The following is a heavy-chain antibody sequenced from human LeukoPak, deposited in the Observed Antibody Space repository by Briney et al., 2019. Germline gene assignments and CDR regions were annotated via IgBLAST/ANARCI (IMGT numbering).Heavy chain of an antibody. Sequence: ASVTVSCKASGYTFTGYYMHWVRQAPGQGLEWMGWINPNSGGTNYAQKFQGRVTMTRDTSISTAYMELSRLRSDDTAVYYCARDSLRYSYADYWGQGTLVTVSS. V-gene: IGHV1-2*02. CDR3: ARDSLRYSYADY. CDR1: GYTFTGYY. J-gene: IGHJ4*02. D-gene: IGHD5-18*01. CDR2: INPNSGGT.